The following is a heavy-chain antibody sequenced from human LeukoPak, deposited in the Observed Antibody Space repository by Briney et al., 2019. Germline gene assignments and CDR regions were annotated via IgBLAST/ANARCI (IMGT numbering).Heavy chain of an antibody. J-gene: IGHJ3*02. D-gene: IGHD2-2*01. Sequence: SETLSLTCTVSGGSVSSGSYYWSWIRQPPGKGLEWIGYIYYSGSTYYNPSLKSRVTISVDTSKNQFSLKLSSVTAADTAVYYCARLSPAAAIAFDIWGQGTMVTVSS. CDR2: IYYSGST. V-gene: IGHV4-61*01. CDR1: GGSVSSGSYY. CDR3: ARLSPAAAIAFDI.